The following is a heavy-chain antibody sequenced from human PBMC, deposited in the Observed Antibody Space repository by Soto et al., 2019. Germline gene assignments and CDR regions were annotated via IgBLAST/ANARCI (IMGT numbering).Heavy chain of an antibody. J-gene: IGHJ4*02. CDR1: GFTFSSYG. CDR2: IPYDGSNK. Sequence: QVQLVESGGGVVQPGRSLRLSCAASGFTFSSYGMHWVRQAPGKGLEWVAVIPYDGSNKYYADSVKGRFTISRDNSKNTLYLQMNSLRAEDTAVYYCAKDRYGYDSYGGVLDYWGQGTLVTVSS. CDR3: AKDRYGYDSYGGVLDY. D-gene: IGHD5-12*01. V-gene: IGHV3-30*18.